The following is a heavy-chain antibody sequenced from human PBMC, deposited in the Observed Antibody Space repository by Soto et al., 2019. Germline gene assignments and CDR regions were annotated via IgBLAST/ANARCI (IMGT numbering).Heavy chain of an antibody. CDR3: VSGFSSSSYWDYYYGMDV. CDR2: ISSNGGST. Sequence: GGSLRLSCSASGFTFSSYAMHWVRQAPGKGLEYVSAISSNGGSTYYADSVKGRFTISRDSSKNTLYLQMSSLRAEDTAVYYCVSGFSSSSYWDYYYGMDVWGQGTTVTVSS. J-gene: IGHJ6*02. V-gene: IGHV3-64D*06. D-gene: IGHD6-13*01. CDR1: GFTFSSYA.